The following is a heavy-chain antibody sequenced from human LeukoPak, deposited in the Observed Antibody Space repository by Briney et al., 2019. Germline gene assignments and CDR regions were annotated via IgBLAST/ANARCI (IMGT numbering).Heavy chain of an antibody. CDR3: TTLQTGTLSTLYNWFDP. V-gene: IGHV3-53*01. CDR2: IYSGGST. J-gene: IGHJ5*02. CDR1: GFTVSSNY. Sequence: GGSLRLSCAASGFTVSSNYMSWVRQAPGKGLEWVSIIYSGGSTYYADSVKGRFTISRDNSKNTLYLQMNSLRAEDTAVYYCTTLQTGTLSTLYNWFDPWGQGTLVTVSS. D-gene: IGHD1-1*01.